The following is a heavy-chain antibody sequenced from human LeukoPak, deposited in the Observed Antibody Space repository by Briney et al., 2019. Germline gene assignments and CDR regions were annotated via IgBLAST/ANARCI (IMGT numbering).Heavy chain of an antibody. D-gene: IGHD3-22*01. CDR3: ARDTYYESSGYYFSDY. V-gene: IGHV3-53*01. CDR1: GFTVSSNY. CDR2: IYSGGNT. J-gene: IGHJ4*02. Sequence: GGSLRLSCAASGFTVSSNYMSWVRQAPGKGLEWVSVIYSGGNTYYADSVKGRFTISRDNSKNTLYLQMNSLRAEDTAVYHCARDTYYESSGYYFSDYWGQGTLVTVSS.